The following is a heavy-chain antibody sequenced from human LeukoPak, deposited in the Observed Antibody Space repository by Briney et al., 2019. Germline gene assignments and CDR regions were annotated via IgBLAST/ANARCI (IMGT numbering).Heavy chain of an antibody. CDR1: GGSFSGYY. J-gene: IGHJ4*02. CDR3: ARGQWELQPFDY. CDR2: INHSGST. Sequence: PSETLSLTCAVYGGSFSGYYWSWIRQPPGKGLEWIGEINHSGSTNYNPSLKSRVTMSVDTSKNQFSLKLSSVTAADTAVYYCARGQWELQPFDYWGQGTLVTVSS. V-gene: IGHV4-34*01. D-gene: IGHD1-26*01.